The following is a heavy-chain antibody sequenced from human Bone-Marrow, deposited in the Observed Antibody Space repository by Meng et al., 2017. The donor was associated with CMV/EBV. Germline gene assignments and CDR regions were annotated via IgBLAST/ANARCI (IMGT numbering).Heavy chain of an antibody. J-gene: IGHJ5*02. V-gene: IGHV3-48*03. CDR1: GFTFASYE. D-gene: IGHD3-10*01. CDR2: INSGGDSI. Sequence: GESLKISCVASGFTFASYEMHWVRQAPGKGLEWLSYINSGGDSIYYADSVKGRLTISRDNAKNSLYLQMNSLRAEDTAVYYCARGRGDNWFDPWGPGNLV. CDR3: ARGRGDNWFDP.